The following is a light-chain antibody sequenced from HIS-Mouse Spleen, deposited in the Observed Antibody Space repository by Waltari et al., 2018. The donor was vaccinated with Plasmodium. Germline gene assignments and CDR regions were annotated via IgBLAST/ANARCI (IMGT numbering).Light chain of an antibody. J-gene: IGLJ2*01. CDR2: EVS. CDR3: SSYAGSNNLV. Sequence: QSALTQPPPASGSPGQSVTISCTGTSSDVGGFNYVSWYQQHPGKAPKLMIYEVSQPPSGVPDRFSGSKSGNTASLTVSGLQAEDEADYYCSSYAGSNNLVFGGGTKLTVL. V-gene: IGLV2-8*01. CDR1: SSDVGGFNY.